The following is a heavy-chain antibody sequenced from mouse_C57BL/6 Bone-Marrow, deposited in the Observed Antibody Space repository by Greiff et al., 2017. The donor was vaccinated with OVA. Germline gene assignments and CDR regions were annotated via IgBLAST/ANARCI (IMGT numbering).Heavy chain of an antibody. J-gene: IGHJ2*01. CDR1: GYTFTSYW. D-gene: IGHD1-1*01. CDR2: IHTYDSDH. Sequence: VQLQQPGAELVKPGASVKVSCKASGYTFTSYWMHWVKQRPGQGLEWIGRIHTYDSDHNSNQKFKGKATLTVDNSSSTAYMQLSSLTSEDSAVYYCAIDGVWYYGSSYVDYWGQGTTLTVSS. CDR3: AIDGVWYYGSSYVDY. V-gene: IGHV1-74*01.